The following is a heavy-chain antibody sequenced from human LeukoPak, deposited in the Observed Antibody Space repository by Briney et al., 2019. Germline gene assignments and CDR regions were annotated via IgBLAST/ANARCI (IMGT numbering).Heavy chain of an antibody. D-gene: IGHD6-19*01. Sequence: PSETLSLTCTVSGYSISSGYYWGWIRQPPGKGLEWIGSIYHSGSTYYNPSLKSRVTISVDTSKNQFSLKLSSVTAADTAVYYCARDHSSGWQDWNYYYYYYMDVWGKGTTVTISS. CDR2: IYHSGST. V-gene: IGHV4-38-2*02. CDR3: ARDHSSGWQDWNYYYYYYMDV. CDR1: GYSISSGYY. J-gene: IGHJ6*03.